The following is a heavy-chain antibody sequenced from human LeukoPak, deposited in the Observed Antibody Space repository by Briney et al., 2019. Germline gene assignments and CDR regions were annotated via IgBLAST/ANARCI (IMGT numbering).Heavy chain of an antibody. V-gene: IGHV3-11*01. Sequence: GGSLRLSCAASGFTFGDYYMSWIRQAPGKGLEWVSYISSSGSTIYYADSVKGRFTISRDNAKNSLYLQMNSLRAEDTAVYYCARALVTANLYYFDYWGQGTLVTVSS. CDR3: ARALVTANLYYFDY. J-gene: IGHJ4*02. CDR2: ISSSGSTI. D-gene: IGHD2-21*02. CDR1: GFTFGDYY.